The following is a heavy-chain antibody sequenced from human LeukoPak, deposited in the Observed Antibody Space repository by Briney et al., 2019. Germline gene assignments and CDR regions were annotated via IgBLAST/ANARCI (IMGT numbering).Heavy chain of an antibody. V-gene: IGHV3-23*01. Sequence: GGSLRLSCVASGFTFSSYTMNWVRQAPGKGLEWVSAISGSGGSTYYADSVKGRFTISRDNSKNTLYLQMNSLRAEDTAVYYCASTSYSSTRRYYYYYGMDVWGQGTTVTVSS. CDR1: GFTFSSYT. CDR3: ASTSYSSTRRYYYYYGMDV. J-gene: IGHJ6*02. D-gene: IGHD6-13*01. CDR2: ISGSGGST.